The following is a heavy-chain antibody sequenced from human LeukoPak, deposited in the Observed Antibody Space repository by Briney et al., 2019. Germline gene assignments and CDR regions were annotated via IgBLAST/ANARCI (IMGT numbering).Heavy chain of an antibody. D-gene: IGHD3-22*01. CDR2: ISGSGGST. CDR3: PARKRDSSGYYSSRYYYYGMDG. J-gene: IGHJ6*04. CDR1: GFTFSSYA. V-gene: IGHV3-23*01. Sequence: GGSLRLSCAPSGFTFSSYAMSWVRHAPGKGLGWVSAISGSGGSTYYADSAKGRFTISRDNSKNTLYLQMNSLTPEDTPGYYLPARKRDSSGYYSSRYYYYGMDGWGEGTTVTVSS.